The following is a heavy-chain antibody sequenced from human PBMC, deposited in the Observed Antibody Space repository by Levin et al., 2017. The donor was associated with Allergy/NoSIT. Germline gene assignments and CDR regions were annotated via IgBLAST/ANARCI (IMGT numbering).Heavy chain of an antibody. J-gene: IGHJ6*02. V-gene: IGHV3-33*01. CDR3: ARDTAGYDYALDV. D-gene: IGHD3-16*01. CDR2: IWSDGSTK. Sequence: LTGGSLRLSCAASGFTFTSYGMHWVRQAPGKGLEWVALIWSDGSTKYFADSVKGRVTISRDSSKNTVYIQMKSLRVEDTAVYYWARDTAGYDYALDVWGQGTTVTVSS. CDR1: GFTFTSYG.